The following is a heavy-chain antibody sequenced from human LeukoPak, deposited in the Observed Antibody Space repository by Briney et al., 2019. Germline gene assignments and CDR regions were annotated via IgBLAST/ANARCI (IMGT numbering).Heavy chain of an antibody. CDR3: ARVAWIPIGGVIVTAFDY. J-gene: IGHJ4*02. D-gene: IGHD3-16*02. V-gene: IGHV4-4*02. CDR1: GGSISGDSW. Sequence: SGTLSLTCAVSGGSISGDSWWSWVRQSPGKGLEWIGEIHHSGDTDYNSSLKSRVTISLDKSKTQFSLTLNSVTAADTAVYYCARVAWIPIGGVIVTAFDYWGQGTLVTVSS. CDR2: IHHSGDT.